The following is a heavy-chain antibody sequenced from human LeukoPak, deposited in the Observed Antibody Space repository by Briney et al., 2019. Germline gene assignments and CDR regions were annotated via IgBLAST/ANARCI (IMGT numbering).Heavy chain of an antibody. CDR1: GGSIGDFY. J-gene: IGHJ4*02. CDR2: VFRSGST. Sequence: SETLSLTCTVSGGSIGDFYWSWIRQPPGKGLEWIGYVFRSGSTNYHPSLMGRLTISVDTSKHHFSLRLRSVTAADTAVYYCARSAWPNYYFDSWGQGTLVTVSS. V-gene: IGHV4-4*09. CDR3: ARSAWPNYYFDS.